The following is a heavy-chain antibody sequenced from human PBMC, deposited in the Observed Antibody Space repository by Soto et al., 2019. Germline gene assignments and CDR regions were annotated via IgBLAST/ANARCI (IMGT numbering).Heavy chain of an antibody. CDR1: GYSFSSYW. CDR3: ARQAIFGVIIIAFDI. J-gene: IGHJ3*02. D-gene: IGHD3-3*01. Sequence: PGDSLKISWKGSGYSFSSYWITWVRQMPGKGLEWMGRIDPSDSYTNYSPSFRGHVTISADKSISTAYLQWSSLKASDTAMYYCARQAIFGVIIIAFDIWGQGTMVTVSS. CDR2: IDPSDSYT. V-gene: IGHV5-10-1*01.